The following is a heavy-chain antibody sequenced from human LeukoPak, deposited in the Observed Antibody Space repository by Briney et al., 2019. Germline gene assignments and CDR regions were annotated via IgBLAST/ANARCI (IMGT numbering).Heavy chain of an antibody. CDR1: GFTFSSYA. Sequence: GGSLRLSCAASGFTFSSYAMHWVRQAPGKGLEWVAVISYDGSNKYYADSVKGRFTISRDNSKNTLYLQMNSLRAEDTAVYYCARDLGGWRTFDYWGQGTLAPVSS. D-gene: IGHD6-19*01. V-gene: IGHV3-30-3*01. J-gene: IGHJ4*02. CDR2: ISYDGSNK. CDR3: ARDLGGWRTFDY.